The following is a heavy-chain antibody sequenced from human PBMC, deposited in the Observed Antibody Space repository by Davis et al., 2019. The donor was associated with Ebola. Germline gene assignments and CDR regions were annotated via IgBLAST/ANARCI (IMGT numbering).Heavy chain of an antibody. D-gene: IGHD5-18*01. CDR3: ASCVDTAMVGPYGMDV. Sequence: ASVKVSCKASGYTFTGYYMHWVRQAPGQGLEWMGWINPNSGGTNYAQKFQGWVTMTRDTSISTAYMELSRLRSDDTAVYYCASCVDTAMVGPYGMDVWGQGTTVTVSS. CDR2: INPNSGGT. CDR1: GYTFTGYY. V-gene: IGHV1-2*04. J-gene: IGHJ6*02.